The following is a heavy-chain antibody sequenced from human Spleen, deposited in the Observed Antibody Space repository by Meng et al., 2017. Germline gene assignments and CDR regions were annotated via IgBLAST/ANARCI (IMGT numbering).Heavy chain of an antibody. V-gene: IGHV4-39*01. CDR2: IGHSGIT. CDR3: VRSSGWVRTGFDP. Sequence: QPQLQEAGPGLVKPSEALSFTCSVSGVSISTSGYYWGWIPQPPGKGLEWIGSIGHSGITYYTPSLKSRVTVSIDTSKSQFSLKLTSVTAADTAVYYCVRSSGWVRTGFDPWGQGTLVTVSS. D-gene: IGHD6-19*01. J-gene: IGHJ5*02. CDR1: GVSISTSGYY.